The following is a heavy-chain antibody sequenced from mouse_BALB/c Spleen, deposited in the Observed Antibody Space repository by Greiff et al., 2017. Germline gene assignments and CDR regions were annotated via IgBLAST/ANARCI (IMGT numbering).Heavy chain of an antibody. CDR3: ARSYDGSYPFDY. Sequence: EVKLVESGGGLVKPGGSLKLSCAASGFTFSDYYMYWVRQTPEKRLEWVATISDGGSYTYYPDSVKGRFTISRDNAKNNLYLQMSSLKSEDTAMYYCARSYDGSYPFDYWGQGTTLTVSS. CDR2: ISDGGSYT. D-gene: IGHD2-3*01. CDR1: GFTFSDYY. J-gene: IGHJ2*01. V-gene: IGHV5-4*02.